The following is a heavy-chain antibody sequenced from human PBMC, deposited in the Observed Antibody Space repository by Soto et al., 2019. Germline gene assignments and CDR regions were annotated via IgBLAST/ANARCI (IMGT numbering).Heavy chain of an antibody. CDR1: GGSISSGGYS. D-gene: IGHD5-12*01. V-gene: IGHV4-30-2*01. CDR3: AAGGGLPRYY. CDR2: IYHSGGT. Sequence: QLQLQESGSGLVKPSQTLSLTCAVSGGSISSGGYSWSWIRQPPGKGLEWIGYIYHSGGTYYNPHLKSRGTISVDRSKNQFSLKLSSVTAADTAVYYCAAGGGLPRYYWGQGTLVTVSS. J-gene: IGHJ4*02.